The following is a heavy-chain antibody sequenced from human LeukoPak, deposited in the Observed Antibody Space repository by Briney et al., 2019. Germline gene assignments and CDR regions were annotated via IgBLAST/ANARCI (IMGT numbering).Heavy chain of an antibody. D-gene: IGHD6-19*01. Sequence: ASVKVSCKASGYTFTGYYMHWVRQAPGQGLEWMGWINPNSGGTNYAQKFQGRVTMTRDTSISTAYMELRSLRSEDTAVYYCAREYSSGSLRSHYYYYMDVWGKGTTVTISS. J-gene: IGHJ6*03. CDR3: AREYSSGSLRSHYYYYMDV. V-gene: IGHV1-2*02. CDR1: GYTFTGYY. CDR2: INPNSGGT.